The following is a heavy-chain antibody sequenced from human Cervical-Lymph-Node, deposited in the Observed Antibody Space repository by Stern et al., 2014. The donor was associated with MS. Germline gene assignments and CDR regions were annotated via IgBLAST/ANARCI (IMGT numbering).Heavy chain of an antibody. CDR2: IVVGSGNT. CDR3: AAAPLSFDY. Sequence: QMQLVQSGPEVKKPGTSVKVSCKASGFTFTSPAVQLVRQARGQRLEWIGWIVVGSGNTNYAQKFQERVTITRDMSTSTAYMELSSLRSEDTAVYYCAAAPLSFDYWGQGTLVTVSS. CDR1: GFTFTSPA. J-gene: IGHJ4*02. D-gene: IGHD3-16*01. V-gene: IGHV1-58*01.